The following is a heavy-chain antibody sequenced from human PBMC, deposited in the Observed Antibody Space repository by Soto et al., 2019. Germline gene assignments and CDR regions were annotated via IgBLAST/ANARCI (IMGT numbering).Heavy chain of an antibody. CDR2: IYYSGST. CDR1: GGSISSGGYY. CDR3: AREDSSSSSYYYGMDV. J-gene: IGHJ6*02. Sequence: QVQLQESGPGLVKPSQTLSLTCTVSGGSISSGGYYWSWIRQHPGKGLEWIGYIYYSGSTYYNPSIKSRVTISVDTSKNQFSLKLSSVTAADTAVYYCAREDSSSSSYYYGMDVWGQGTTVTVSS. V-gene: IGHV4-31*03. D-gene: IGHD6-6*01.